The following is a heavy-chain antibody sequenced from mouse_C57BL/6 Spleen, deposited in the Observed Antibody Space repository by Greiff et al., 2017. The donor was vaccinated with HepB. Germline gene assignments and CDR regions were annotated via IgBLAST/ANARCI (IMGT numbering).Heavy chain of an antibody. Sequence: EVQLQQSGPELVKPGASVKIPCKASGYTFTDYNMDWVKQSHGKSLEWIGDINPNNGGTIYNQKFKGKATLTVDKSSSTAYMELRSLTSEDTAVYYWARRAYYYGSSDDWYFDVWGTGTTVTVSS. CDR3: ARRAYYYGSSDDWYFDV. J-gene: IGHJ1*03. CDR1: GYTFTDYN. V-gene: IGHV1-18*01. CDR2: INPNNGGT. D-gene: IGHD1-1*01.